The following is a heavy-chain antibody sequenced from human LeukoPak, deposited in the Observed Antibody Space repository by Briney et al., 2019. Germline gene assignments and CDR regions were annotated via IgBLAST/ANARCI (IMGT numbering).Heavy chain of an antibody. CDR3: ARGVAAAGSWFDP. V-gene: IGHV4-34*01. CDR1: GGSFSGYY. J-gene: IGHJ5*02. D-gene: IGHD6-13*01. CDR2: INHSGST. Sequence: PSETLSLTCAVYGGSFSGYYWSWFRQPPGKGLEWIGEINHSGSTNYNPSLKSRVTISVDTSKNQFSLKLSSVTAADTAVYYCARGVAAAGSWFDPWGQGTLVTVSS.